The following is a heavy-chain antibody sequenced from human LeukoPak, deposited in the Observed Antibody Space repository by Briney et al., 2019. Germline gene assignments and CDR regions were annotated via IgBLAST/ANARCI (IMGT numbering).Heavy chain of an antibody. J-gene: IGHJ5*02. D-gene: IGHD6-13*01. CDR3: ARDKRAAAGLNWFDP. Sequence: PSETLSLTGTVSGGSISSYYWSWIRQPAGKGLEWIGRIYTSGSTNYNPSLKSRVTMSVDTSKNQFSLKLSSVTAADTAVYYCARDKRAAAGLNWFDPWGQGTLVTVSS. CDR1: GGSISSYY. V-gene: IGHV4-4*07. CDR2: IYTSGST.